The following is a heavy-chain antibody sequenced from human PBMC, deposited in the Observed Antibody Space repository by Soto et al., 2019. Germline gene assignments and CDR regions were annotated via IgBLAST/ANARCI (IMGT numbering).Heavy chain of an antibody. CDR3: ATGRSGYYTFDY. CDR2: ISGSGGTT. J-gene: IGHJ4*02. Sequence: GSLRLSSAASGFTFSRYAMSWVRQAPGKGLEWVSAISGSGGTTYYADSVKGHFTISRDSSKNTLYLQMNSLRAEDTAVYYCATGRSGYYTFDYWGQGTLVTVSS. V-gene: IGHV3-23*01. CDR1: GFTFSRYA. D-gene: IGHD3-3*01.